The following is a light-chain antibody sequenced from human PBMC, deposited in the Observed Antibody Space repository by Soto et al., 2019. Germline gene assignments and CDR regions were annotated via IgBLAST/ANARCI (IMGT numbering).Light chain of an antibody. CDR2: DAS. V-gene: IGKV3-11*01. CDR3: RRRGNWHVT. Sequence: EIVLTQPPATLSLSPGERATLSCRASQSVSSYFAWYQQKPGQAPRLLIYDASNGATGIPAWFSGSGSGTDFTLTISSLERDDFAVYYCRRRGNWHVTFCQGTRVDIK. J-gene: IGKJ1*01. CDR1: QSVSSY.